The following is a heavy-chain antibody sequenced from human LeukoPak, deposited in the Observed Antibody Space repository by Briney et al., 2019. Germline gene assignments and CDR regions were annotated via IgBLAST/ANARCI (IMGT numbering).Heavy chain of an antibody. CDR2: MNPKSGRT. CDR1: GYTFTSYD. CDR3: ARDRETTVTTANFDY. D-gene: IGHD4-17*01. J-gene: IGHJ4*02. V-gene: IGHV1-8*01. Sequence: ASVTVSCKASGYTFTSYDINWVRQATGQGLEWMGWMNPKSGRTGYAQKFQGRVTMTRDTSTSTAYMELSSLRSEDTAVYYCARDRETTVTTANFDYWGQGTLVTVSS.